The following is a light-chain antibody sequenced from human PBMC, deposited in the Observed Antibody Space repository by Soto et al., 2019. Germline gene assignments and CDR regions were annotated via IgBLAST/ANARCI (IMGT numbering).Light chain of an antibody. J-gene: IGLJ3*02. Sequence: SYELTQPSSVSVFPGQTASITCSGEVLAEKYARWFQQKPGQAPLLVIYKDTGRPSGIPERFSGSSSGSTVTLTISGAQVEDEADYYCYAAPDNNCVFGGGTKLTVL. V-gene: IGLV3-27*01. CDR1: VLAEKY. CDR3: YAAPDNNCV. CDR2: KDT.